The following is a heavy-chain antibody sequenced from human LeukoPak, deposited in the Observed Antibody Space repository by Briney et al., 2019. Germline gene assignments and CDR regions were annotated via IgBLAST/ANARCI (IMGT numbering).Heavy chain of an antibody. J-gene: IGHJ6*02. CDR1: GFTVSSNY. Sequence: PGGSLRLSCAASGFTVSSNYMSWVRQAPGKGLEWVSVIYSGGSTYYADSVKGRFTISRDNSKNTLYLQMNSLRAEDTAVYYCARVMYYYDSSGYYYYGMDVWGQGTTVTVSS. D-gene: IGHD3-22*01. V-gene: IGHV3-66*01. CDR2: IYSGGST. CDR3: ARVMYYYDSSGYYYYGMDV.